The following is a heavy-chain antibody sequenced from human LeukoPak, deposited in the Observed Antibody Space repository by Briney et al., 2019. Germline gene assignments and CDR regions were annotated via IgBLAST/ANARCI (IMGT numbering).Heavy chain of an antibody. D-gene: IGHD2-2*01. CDR1: GGSINGYY. V-gene: IGHV4-4*07. Sequence: SETLSLTCTVSGGSINGYYWSWIRQPAGKGLEWIGRIYTSGTTNYNPSLKSRVTMSVDTSKNQFSLKLSSVTAADTAVYYCARSPTKRVPEDYWGQGTLVTVSS. CDR3: ARSPTKRVPEDY. J-gene: IGHJ4*02. CDR2: IYTSGTT.